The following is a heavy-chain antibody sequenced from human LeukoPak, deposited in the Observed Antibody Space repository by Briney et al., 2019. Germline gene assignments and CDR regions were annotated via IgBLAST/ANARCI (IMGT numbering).Heavy chain of an antibody. Sequence: PVKVSCKASGGTFSSYAISWVRQAPGQGLEWMGGIIPIFGTANYAQKFQGRVTITADKSTSTAYMELSSLRSEDTAVYYCARGSDGSGSLVGTWGQGTLVTVSS. V-gene: IGHV1-69*06. CDR1: GGTFSSYA. J-gene: IGHJ5*02. CDR2: IIPIFGTA. CDR3: ARGSDGSGSLVGT. D-gene: IGHD3-10*01.